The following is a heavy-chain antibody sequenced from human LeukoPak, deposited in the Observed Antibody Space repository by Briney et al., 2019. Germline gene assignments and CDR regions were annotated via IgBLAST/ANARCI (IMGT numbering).Heavy chain of an antibody. CDR2: ISGSGGST. V-gene: IGHV3-23*01. CDR3: ARDIVVVPAAGFDP. CDR1: GFTFSSYA. J-gene: IGHJ5*02. D-gene: IGHD2-2*01. Sequence: GGSLRLSCAASGFTFSSYAMSWVRQAPGKGLEWVSAISGSGGSTYYADSVKGRFTISRDNSKNTLYLLMNSLRAEDTAVYYCARDIVVVPAAGFDPWGQGTLVTVSS.